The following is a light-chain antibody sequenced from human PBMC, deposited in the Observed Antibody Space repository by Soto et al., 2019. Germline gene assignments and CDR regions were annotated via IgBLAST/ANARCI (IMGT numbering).Light chain of an antibody. CDR1: QSVSGW. CDR3: QQYDSYPLT. CDR2: KAS. Sequence: DIQMTQSPSTLSESVGDRVIITCRASQSVSGWLAWYQQRPGKAPNLLIYKASTLKTGVPLRFSGSGSGTEFTLTISTLQPDDFATYYCQQYDSYPLTFGGGTKVDIK. V-gene: IGKV1-5*03. J-gene: IGKJ4*01.